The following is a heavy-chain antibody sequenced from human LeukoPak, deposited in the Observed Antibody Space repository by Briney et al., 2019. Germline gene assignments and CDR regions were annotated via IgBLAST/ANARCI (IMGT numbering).Heavy chain of an antibody. CDR3: ARNTVLYSTTFDY. V-gene: IGHV3-23*01. J-gene: IGHJ4*02. CDR1: GFTFSSYA. CDR2: ISGSGGST. Sequence: GGSLRLSCAASGFTFSSYAMSWVRQAPGKGLESVSAISGSGGSTYYADSVKGRFTISRDNSKNTLYLQMNSLRAEDTAVYYCARNTVLYSTTFDYWGQGTLVTVSS. D-gene: IGHD4-11*01.